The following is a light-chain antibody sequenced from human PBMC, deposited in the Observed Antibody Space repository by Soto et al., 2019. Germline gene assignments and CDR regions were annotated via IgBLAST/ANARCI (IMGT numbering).Light chain of an antibody. Sequence: QSALTQPASVSGSPGQSITISCTGTSSDVGGYNYVSWYQQHPGKAPKLMIYEVSNRPSGVSNRFSGSKSGNTASLTISGLQGEDEADYYCGSYTYSSTPYVFGTGTQLTVL. CDR3: GSYTYSSTPYV. J-gene: IGLJ1*01. CDR1: SSDVGGYNY. CDR2: EVS. V-gene: IGLV2-14*01.